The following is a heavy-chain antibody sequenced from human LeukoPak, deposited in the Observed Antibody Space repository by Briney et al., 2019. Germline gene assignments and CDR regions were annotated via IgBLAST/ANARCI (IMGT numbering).Heavy chain of an antibody. CDR3: ARSPGYSSSWYRRGFDP. CDR1: GGSFSGYY. Sequence: ASETLSLTCAVYGGSFSGYYWSWIRQPPGKRLEWIGEINHSGSTNYNPSLKSRVTISVDTSKNQFSLKLSSVTAADTAVYYCARSPGYSSSWYRRGFDPWGQGTLVTVSS. CDR2: INHSGST. J-gene: IGHJ5*02. V-gene: IGHV4-34*01. D-gene: IGHD6-13*01.